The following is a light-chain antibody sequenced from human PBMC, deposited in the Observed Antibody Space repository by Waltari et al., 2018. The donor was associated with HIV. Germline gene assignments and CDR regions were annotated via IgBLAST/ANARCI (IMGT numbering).Light chain of an antibody. CDR2: DVY. CDR3: CSYANSYTV. CDR1: STDVGGYNS. J-gene: IGLJ3*02. V-gene: IGLV2-11*01. Sequence: QSALTQPRSVSGSPGHSVTISCPGPSTDVGGYNSVSWYQCHPGKAPKRIIYDVYKRPSGVPDRFSGSKSGNTASLIISGLQADDEADYYCCSYANSYTVFGGGTKVTVL.